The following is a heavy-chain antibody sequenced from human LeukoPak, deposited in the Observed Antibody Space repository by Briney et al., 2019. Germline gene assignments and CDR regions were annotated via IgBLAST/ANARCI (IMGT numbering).Heavy chain of an antibody. CDR1: GFTFSSYW. D-gene: IGHD3-10*01. CDR3: AREGSETGSYPFDY. V-gene: IGHV3-7*01. J-gene: IGHJ4*02. CDR2: IKQDGSEK. Sequence: GGSLRLSCAASGFTFSSYWMSWVRQAPGKGLEWVANIKQDGSEKYYVDSVKGRFTISRDNAKNSLYLQMNSLRAEDTAVYYCAREGSETGSYPFDYWGQGTLVTVSS.